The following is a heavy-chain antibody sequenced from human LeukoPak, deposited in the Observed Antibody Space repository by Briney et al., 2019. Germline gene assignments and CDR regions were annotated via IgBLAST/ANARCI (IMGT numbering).Heavy chain of an antibody. V-gene: IGHV3-23*01. Sequence: AGGSLRLSCAASGFTFSSYAMSWVRPAPGKGLEWVSAISGSGGSTYYADSVKGRFTISRDNSKNTLYLQMNSLRAEDTAVYYCAKDFGVVIVVVPAAIGAFYSWGQGTNVTDSS. CDR3: AKDFGVVIVVVPAAIGAFYS. CDR2: ISGSGGST. CDR1: GFTFSSYA. J-gene: IGHJ3*02. D-gene: IGHD2-2*02.